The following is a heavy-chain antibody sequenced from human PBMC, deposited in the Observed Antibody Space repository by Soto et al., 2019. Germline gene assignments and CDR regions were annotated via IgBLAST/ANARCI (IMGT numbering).Heavy chain of an antibody. D-gene: IGHD2-15*01. Sequence: QVQLQESGPGLVKPSQTLSLTCTVSGGAISSGDSYWSCIRQPPGKVLEWIGYIYYSGSTYYNPSLKSRVTISVDTSQNQFALKLSSVTAADTAVYYCARYCSGGSCYPFDYWGQGTLVTVSS. V-gene: IGHV4-30-4*01. CDR2: IYYSGST. J-gene: IGHJ4*02. CDR1: GGAISSGDSY. CDR3: ARYCSGGSCYPFDY.